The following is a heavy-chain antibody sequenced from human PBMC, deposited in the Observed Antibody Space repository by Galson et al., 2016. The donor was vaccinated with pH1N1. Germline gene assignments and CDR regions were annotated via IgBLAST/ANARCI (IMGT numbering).Heavy chain of an antibody. Sequence: SLRLSCAASGFTFGAFAMTWVRQAPGKGLERVSIISGSGSGTYYADSVKGRFTVSRDNSKNTLFLQMNSLRAVDTALYYCAKGAAVTTRPRIDYWGQGILVTVSS. CDR1: GFTFGAFA. CDR3: AKGAAVTTRPRIDY. CDR2: ISGSGSGT. J-gene: IGHJ4*02. V-gene: IGHV3-23*01. D-gene: IGHD4-17*01.